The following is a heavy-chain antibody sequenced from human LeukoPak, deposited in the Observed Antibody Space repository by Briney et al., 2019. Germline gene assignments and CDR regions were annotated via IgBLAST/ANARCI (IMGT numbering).Heavy chain of an antibody. Sequence: GGSLRLSRAASGFTFSSYAMHWVRQAPGKGLEWVAVISYDGSNKYYADSVKGRFTISRDNSKNTLYLQMNSLRAEDTAVYYCASWGELWLWDYFDYWGQGTLVTVSS. CDR3: ASWGELWLWDYFDY. CDR2: ISYDGSNK. D-gene: IGHD3-16*01. V-gene: IGHV3-30*04. CDR1: GFTFSSYA. J-gene: IGHJ4*02.